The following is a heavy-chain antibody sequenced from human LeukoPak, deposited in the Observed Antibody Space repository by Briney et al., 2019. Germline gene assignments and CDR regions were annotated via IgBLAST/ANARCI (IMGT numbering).Heavy chain of an antibody. CDR2: IYPSGNT. J-gene: IGHJ3*02. CDR3: ARDLPYPMDAFDI. CDR1: GGSISSYY. V-gene: IGHV4-4*07. Sequence: SETLSLTCPVSGGSISSYYWSWIRQPAGKGLEWIGRIYPSGNTNYNPSLKSRVTMSLDTSKNQFSLKLSSVTAADTAVFYCARDLPYPMDAFDIWGQGTMVTVSS.